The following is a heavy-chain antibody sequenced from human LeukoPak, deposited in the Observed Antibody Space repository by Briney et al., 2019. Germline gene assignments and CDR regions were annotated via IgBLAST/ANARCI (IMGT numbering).Heavy chain of an antibody. V-gene: IGHV1-18*01. CDR1: GGTFSSYA. D-gene: IGHD3-22*01. J-gene: IGHJ4*02. CDR3: VKDDAYFYSGSGFYYPHYFDS. Sequence: GSSVKVSCKASGGTFSSYAISWVRQAPGQGLDWVGWISALNGHTNSAQNLQGRVTLTTDTSTNTAYMELSSLRSDDTAMYYCVKDDAYFYSGSGFYYPHYFDSWGQGTLVTVSS. CDR2: ISALNGHT.